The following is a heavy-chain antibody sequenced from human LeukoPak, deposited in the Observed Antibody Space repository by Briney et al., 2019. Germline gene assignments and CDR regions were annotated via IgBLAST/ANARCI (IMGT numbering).Heavy chain of an antibody. V-gene: IGHV4-39*07. CDR1: GGSISTSNYY. J-gene: IGHJ4*02. CDR3: ARDRTGRNTAQDDY. Sequence: SETLSLTCTVSGGSISTSNYYWGWIRQPPGKGLEWIGNIFYSGSTYYGPSLKSRLTISLDTSRNQFSLKLTSVTAADTAVYYCARDRTGRNTAQDDYWGQGTLVTVSS. CDR2: IFYSGST. D-gene: IGHD5-18*01.